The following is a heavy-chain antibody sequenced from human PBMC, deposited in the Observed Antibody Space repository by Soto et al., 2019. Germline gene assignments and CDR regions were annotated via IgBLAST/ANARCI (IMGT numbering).Heavy chain of an antibody. Sequence: TSETLSLTCSVSGGSIIIGGYSWSWIRQPPGKGLEWIGYIYHSGSTYYNPSLKSRVTISVDRSKNQFSLKLSSVTAADTAVYYCARSPPRSAFDYWGQGTLVTVSS. J-gene: IGHJ4*02. V-gene: IGHV4-30-2*01. CDR3: ARSPPRSAFDY. CDR1: GGSIIIGGYS. CDR2: IYHSGST.